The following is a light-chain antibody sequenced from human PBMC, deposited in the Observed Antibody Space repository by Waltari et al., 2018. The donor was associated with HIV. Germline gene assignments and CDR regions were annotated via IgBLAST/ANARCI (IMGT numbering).Light chain of an antibody. CDR2: DNN. V-gene: IGLV1-51*01. Sequence: QSVLTQPPSVSAAPGQKVTISCSVSSSNIGNNYVSWYQQLPGTAPKLLIYDNNKRPSGIPDRFSGSKSGTSATLGITGLQTGDEADYYCGTWDSSLSAGGVFGGGTKLTVL. CDR3: GTWDSSLSAGGV. CDR1: SSNIGNNY. J-gene: IGLJ2*01.